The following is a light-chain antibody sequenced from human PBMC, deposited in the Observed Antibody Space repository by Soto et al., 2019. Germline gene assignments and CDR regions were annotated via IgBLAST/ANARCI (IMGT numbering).Light chain of an antibody. CDR2: AAS. CDR3: QQSYIRT. V-gene: IGKV1-39*01. J-gene: IGKJ1*01. Sequence: DIQMTQSPSSLSASVGDRVTITCRASQSITTYLNWYQQKPGKAPELLIYAASSLQAGVPSRFSGSGSGTDFTLTISSLQPEDFATYYCQQSYIRTFGQGTKVDIK. CDR1: QSITTY.